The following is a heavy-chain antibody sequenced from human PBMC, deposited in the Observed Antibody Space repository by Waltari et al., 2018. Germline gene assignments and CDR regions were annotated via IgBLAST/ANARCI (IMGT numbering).Heavy chain of an antibody. J-gene: IGHJ3*02. CDR2: ISPILGTA. D-gene: IGHD3-3*01. CDR1: GGTFSSCA. Sequence: QVQLVQSGAEVTKPGSSVKVSCKASGGTFSSCAIRWVRQAPGQGLEWMGGISPILGTANYAQKFKGRVTMTADESTSTAYMELSSLRSEDTAVYYCARERSTIFGVADDAFDIWGQGTMVTVSS. CDR3: ARERSTIFGVADDAFDI. V-gene: IGHV1-69*01.